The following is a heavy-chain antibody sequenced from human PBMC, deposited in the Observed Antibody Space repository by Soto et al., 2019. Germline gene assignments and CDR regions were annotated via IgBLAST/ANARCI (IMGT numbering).Heavy chain of an antibody. CDR1: GGSFIGYY. CDR3: ARPGVRGRYYYYGMDV. Sequence: SETLSLTCAVYGGSFIGYYWSWIRQPPGKGLEWIGEINHSGSTNYNPSLKSRVTISVDTSKNQFSLKLSSVTAADTAVYYCARPGVRGRYYYYGMDVWGQGTTVTVSS. J-gene: IGHJ6*02. D-gene: IGHD3-10*01. CDR2: INHSGST. V-gene: IGHV4-34*01.